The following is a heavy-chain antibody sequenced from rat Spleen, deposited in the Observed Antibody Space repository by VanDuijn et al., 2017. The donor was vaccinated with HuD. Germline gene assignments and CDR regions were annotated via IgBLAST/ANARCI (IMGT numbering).Heavy chain of an antibody. CDR2: MRYNGDT. Sequence: VQLKESGPGLVQPSQTLSLTCTVSGFSLTSYNVHWVRQPPGKGLEWMGRMRYNGDTSYNSALKSRLSISRDTSKNQVFLRMNSLQTDDTGTYYCTRQTTEGIGWGQGVMVTVSS. V-gene: IGHV2-63*01. CDR1: GFSLTSYN. J-gene: IGHJ2*01. CDR3: TRQTTEGIG. D-gene: IGHD1-11*01.